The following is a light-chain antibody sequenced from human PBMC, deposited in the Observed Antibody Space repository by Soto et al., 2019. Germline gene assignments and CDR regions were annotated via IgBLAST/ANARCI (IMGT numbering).Light chain of an antibody. Sequence: QSALTQPRSVSGSPGQSVTISCTGTSSDVGGYNYVSWYQQHPGKAPKVMIYDVSERPSGVPDRFSGSKSGNTASLTISGLQAEDEADYYCCSSAGSPRYVFGNGTKLTVL. V-gene: IGLV2-11*01. CDR2: DVS. CDR1: SSDVGGYNY. CDR3: CSSAGSPRYV. J-gene: IGLJ1*01.